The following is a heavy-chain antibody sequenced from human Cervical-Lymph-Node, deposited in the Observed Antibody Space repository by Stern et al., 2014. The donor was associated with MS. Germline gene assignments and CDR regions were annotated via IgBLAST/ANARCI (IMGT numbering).Heavy chain of an antibody. CDR3: AKHACTGAACPFDL. Sequence: QVQLQESGPGLVKPSETLSLTCAVSGDSISSYTHYWAWIRQPPGKGLEWIGSVYYSGATYHTPSLKSPVPISVDTSKNHFPLGLNSVTAADTAVYYCAKHACTGAACPFDLWGQGTLVTVSS. V-gene: IGHV4-39*01. CDR1: GDSISSYTHY. D-gene: IGHD2-8*02. CDR2: VYYSGAT. J-gene: IGHJ4*02.